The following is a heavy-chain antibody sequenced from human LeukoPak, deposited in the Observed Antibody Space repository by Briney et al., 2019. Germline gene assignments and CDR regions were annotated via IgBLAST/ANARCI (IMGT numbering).Heavy chain of an antibody. CDR3: ARDRGGSYSAIDY. D-gene: IGHD1-26*01. J-gene: IGHJ4*02. CDR1: GFTFSSYS. Sequence: TGGSLRLSCAASGFTFSSYSMNWVREAPGKGVECVSFISSSSSTIHYADSVKGRFTISRDNAKNSLYLQMNSLRAEDTAVYYCARDRGGSYSAIDYGGQGTLLTLPS. CDR2: ISSSSSTI. V-gene: IGHV3-48*04.